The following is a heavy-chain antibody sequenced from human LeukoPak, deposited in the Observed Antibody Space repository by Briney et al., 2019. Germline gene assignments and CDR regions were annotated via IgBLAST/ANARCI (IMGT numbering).Heavy chain of an antibody. CDR1: GFTFSSYS. CDR2: ISSSSSTI. V-gene: IGHV3-48*04. J-gene: IGHJ4*02. CDR3: ASTEMATIFDY. D-gene: IGHD5-24*01. Sequence: GGSLRLSCAVSGFTFSSYSMNWVRQAPGKGLEWVSYISSSSSTIYYADSVKGRFTISRDNAKNSLYLQMNSLRAEDTAVYYCASTEMATIFDYWGQGTLVTVSS.